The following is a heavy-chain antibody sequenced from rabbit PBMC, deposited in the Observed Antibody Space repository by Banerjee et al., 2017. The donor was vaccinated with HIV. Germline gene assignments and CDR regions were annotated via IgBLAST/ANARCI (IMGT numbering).Heavy chain of an antibody. CDR1: GFDFSSYY. CDR3: ARAPNYGSHADYGYAGYYLGL. CDR2: IDPVFGST. J-gene: IGHJ4*01. V-gene: IGHV1S7*01. D-gene: IGHD6-1*01. Sequence: QQLVESGGGLVQPGGSLKLSCKASGFDFSSYYMSWVRQAPGKGLEWIGYIDPVFGSTYYASWVNGRFTISSHNAQNTLYLQLNSLTAADTATYFCARAPNYGSHADYGYAGYYLGLWGPGTLVTVS.